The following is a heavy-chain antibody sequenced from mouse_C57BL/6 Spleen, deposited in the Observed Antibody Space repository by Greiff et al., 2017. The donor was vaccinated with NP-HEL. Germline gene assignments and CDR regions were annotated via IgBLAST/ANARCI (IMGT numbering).Heavy chain of an antibody. D-gene: IGHD3-2*02. CDR2: IDPETGGT. CDR3: ARSGLRLPWFAY. CDR1: GYTFTDYE. J-gene: IGHJ3*01. V-gene: IGHV1-15*01. Sequence: QVQLKESGAELVRPGASVTLSCKASGYTFTDYEMHWVKQTPVHGLEWIGAIDPETGGTAYNQKFKGKAILTADKSSSTAYMELRSLTSEDSAFYYCARSGLRLPWFAYWGQGTLVTVSA.